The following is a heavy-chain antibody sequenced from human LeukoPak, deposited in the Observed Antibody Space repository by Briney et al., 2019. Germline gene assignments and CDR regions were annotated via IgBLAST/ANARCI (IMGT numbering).Heavy chain of an antibody. V-gene: IGHV1-46*01. J-gene: IGHJ3*02. D-gene: IGHD2-2*01. CDR1: GFAFTSYF. Sequence: ASVKVSCKASGFAFTSYFMHWVRQAPGQGLEWMGVINPSGDTTHYAQQFQGRVTMTRDTSTSTLYMELSSLRSEDTALYYCAKDILSHCGTNCYGAFDIWGQGTMVTVST. CDR2: INPSGDTT. CDR3: AKDILSHCGTNCYGAFDI.